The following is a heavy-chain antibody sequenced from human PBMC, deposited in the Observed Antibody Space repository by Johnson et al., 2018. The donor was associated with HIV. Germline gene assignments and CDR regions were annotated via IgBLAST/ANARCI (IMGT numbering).Heavy chain of an antibody. CDR3: ARDPGWRGSYGSAFDI. D-gene: IGHD3-10*01. CDR1: GFTFSSYA. CDR2: ISYDGSNK. V-gene: IGHV3-30*04. Sequence: VQLVESGGGVVQPGRSLRLSCAASGFTFSSYAMHWVRQAPGKGLEWVAVISYDGSNKYYADSVKGRFTISRDNSKNTLYLQMNSLRAEDTAVYYCARDPGWRGSYGSAFDIWGQGTMVTVSS. J-gene: IGHJ3*02.